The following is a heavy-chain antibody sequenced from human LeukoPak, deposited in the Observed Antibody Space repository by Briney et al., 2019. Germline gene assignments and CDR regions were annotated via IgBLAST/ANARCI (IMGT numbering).Heavy chain of an antibody. J-gene: IGHJ4*02. Sequence: GGSLRLSCAASGFTFSSYWMTWVRQAPGKGLEWVANIKQDGSKQYYVNSVKGRFTISRDNAKNSLYLQINSLRVEDTAVYYCARGVIVAPGTDYWGQGTLVIVSS. D-gene: IGHD6-13*01. V-gene: IGHV3-7*01. CDR3: ARGVIVAPGTDY. CDR2: IKQDGSKQ. CDR1: GFTFSSYW.